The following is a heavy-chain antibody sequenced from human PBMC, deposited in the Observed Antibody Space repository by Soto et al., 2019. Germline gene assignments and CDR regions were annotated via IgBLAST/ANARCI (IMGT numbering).Heavy chain of an antibody. CDR3: ARRRPYHCSSTSCYRGYYYYYGMDV. CDR2: IYPGDSDT. D-gene: IGHD2-2*01. V-gene: IGHV5-51*01. J-gene: IGHJ6*02. CDR1: GYSFTSYW. Sequence: GESLKISCKGSGYSFTSYWIGWVRQMPGKGLEWMGIIYPGDSDTRYSPSFQGQVTISADKSISTAYLQWSSLKATDTAMYYCARRRPYHCSSTSCYRGYYYYYGMDVWGQGTTVTVSS.